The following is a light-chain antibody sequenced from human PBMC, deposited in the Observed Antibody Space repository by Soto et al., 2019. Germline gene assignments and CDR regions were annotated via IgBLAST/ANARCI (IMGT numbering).Light chain of an antibody. Sequence: EIVLTQSPVTLSLSPGERATLSCRASQSVSGIYLAWYQQKPGQAPRLLIYGASSRATGIPDRFSGSGSGTEFTLTISRLEPEDFAVYYCQQYGTSPLTFGGGTKVEIK. J-gene: IGKJ4*01. CDR3: QQYGTSPLT. CDR2: GAS. CDR1: QSVSGIY. V-gene: IGKV3-20*01.